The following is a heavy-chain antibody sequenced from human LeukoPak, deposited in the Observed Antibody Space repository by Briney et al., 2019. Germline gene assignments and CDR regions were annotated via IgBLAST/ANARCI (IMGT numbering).Heavy chain of an antibody. Sequence: PGGSLRLSCAASGFTFDDYAMHWVRQAPGKGLEWVSGISWNSGSIGYADSVKGRFTISRDNAKNSLYLQVNSLRAEDTALYYCAKMGAGLDYWGQGTLVTVSS. CDR2: ISWNSGSI. CDR1: GFTFDDYA. D-gene: IGHD1-26*01. CDR3: AKMGAGLDY. J-gene: IGHJ4*02. V-gene: IGHV3-9*01.